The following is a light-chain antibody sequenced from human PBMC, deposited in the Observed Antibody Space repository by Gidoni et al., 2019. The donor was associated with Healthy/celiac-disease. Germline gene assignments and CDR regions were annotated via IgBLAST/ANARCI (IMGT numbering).Light chain of an antibody. Sequence: DIQMTQSPSSLSASVGDRVTITCRASQSISSYLNWYQQKPGKAPKLRIYAASSLQSGVPSRFSGSGSGTAFTLTISSLQPEDFATYYCQQSYSTLSWTFGQGTKVEIK. CDR3: QQSYSTLSWT. V-gene: IGKV1-39*01. J-gene: IGKJ1*01. CDR1: QSISSY. CDR2: AAS.